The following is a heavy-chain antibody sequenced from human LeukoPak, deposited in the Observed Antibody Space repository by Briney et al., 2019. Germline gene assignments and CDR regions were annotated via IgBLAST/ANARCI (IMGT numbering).Heavy chain of an antibody. D-gene: IGHD3-22*01. J-gene: IGHJ4*02. Sequence: ASVKVSCKASGGTFSSYAISWVRQAPGQGLEWMGWISAYNGNTNYAQKLQGRVTMTTDTSTSTAYMELRSLRSDDTAVYYCARASVDSSGYYYYFDYWGQGTLVTVSS. CDR2: ISAYNGNT. CDR1: GGTFSSYA. V-gene: IGHV1-18*01. CDR3: ARASVDSSGYYYYFDY.